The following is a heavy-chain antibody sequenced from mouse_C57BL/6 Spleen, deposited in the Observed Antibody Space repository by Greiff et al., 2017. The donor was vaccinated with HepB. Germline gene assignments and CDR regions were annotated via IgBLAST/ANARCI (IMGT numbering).Heavy chain of an antibody. D-gene: IGHD2-4*01. J-gene: IGHJ1*03. CDR3: ANPFYDYDWYFDV. V-gene: IGHV5-17*01. Sequence: EVQVVESGGGLVKPGGSLKLSCAASGFTFSDYGMHWVRQAPEKGLEWVAYISSGSSTIYYADTVKGRFTISRDNAKNTLFLQMTSLRSEDTAMYYCANPFYDYDWYFDVWGTGTTVTVSS. CDR2: ISSGSSTI. CDR1: GFTFSDYG.